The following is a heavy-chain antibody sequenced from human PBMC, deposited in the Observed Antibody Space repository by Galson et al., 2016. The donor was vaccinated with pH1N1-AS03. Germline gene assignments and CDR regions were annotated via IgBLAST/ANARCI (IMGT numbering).Heavy chain of an antibody. CDR1: GYNFMRYW. CDR2: MYPEDSDI. J-gene: IGHJ3*01. D-gene: IGHD7-27*01. CDR3: ARPSPLGIPGRKGLYAFDF. V-gene: IGHV5-51*03. Sequence: QSGAEVTKPGESLRISCKVYGYNFMRYWIGWVRQMPGKGLEWLGIMYPEDSDIRYSPSLRGQVTISAAKSISTAYLQWTSLEASDSAIYFCARPSPLGIPGRKGLYAFDFWGQRTKVTVSS.